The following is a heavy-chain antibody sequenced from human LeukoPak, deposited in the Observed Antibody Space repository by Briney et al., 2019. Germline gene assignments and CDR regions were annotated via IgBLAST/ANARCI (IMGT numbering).Heavy chain of an antibody. CDR3: ARDELGYDYYGSGSPQDY. V-gene: IGHV3-48*04. J-gene: IGHJ4*02. D-gene: IGHD3-10*01. CDR1: EFTVNTNH. Sequence: PGGSLRLSCAASEFTVNTNHMSWVRQAPGKGLEWVSYISSSSSTIYYADSVKGRFTISRDNAKNSLYLQMNSLRAEDTAVYYCARDELGYDYYGSGSPQDYWGQGTLVTVSS. CDR2: ISSSSSTI.